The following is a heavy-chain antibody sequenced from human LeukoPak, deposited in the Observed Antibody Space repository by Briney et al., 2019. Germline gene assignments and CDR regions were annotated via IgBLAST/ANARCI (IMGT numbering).Heavy chain of an antibody. CDR2: IIPILGIA. Sequence: ASVKVSCKSSGGTFSNYAISWVRQAPGQGLEWMGRIIPILGIANYAQKFQGRVTITTDESTSTAYMELSSLRSEDTAVYYCARGRSPAADYFDYWGQGTLVTVSS. D-gene: IGHD6-13*01. J-gene: IGHJ4*02. CDR1: GGTFSNYA. V-gene: IGHV1-69*04. CDR3: ARGRSPAADYFDY.